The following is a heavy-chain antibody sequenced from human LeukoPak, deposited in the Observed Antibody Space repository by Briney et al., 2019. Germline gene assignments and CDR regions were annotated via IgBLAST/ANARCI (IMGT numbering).Heavy chain of an antibody. CDR2: IYYSGNT. CDR1: GGSISSSSYY. V-gene: IGHV4-39*01. D-gene: IGHD2-15*01. Sequence: SETLSLTCTVSGGSISSSSYYWGWIRQPPGKGLEWIGSIYYSGNTYYNPSLKSRVTISVDTSKNQFSLKLSSVTAADTAVYYCARLDMAYFDYWGQGTLVTVSS. J-gene: IGHJ4*02. CDR3: ARLDMAYFDY.